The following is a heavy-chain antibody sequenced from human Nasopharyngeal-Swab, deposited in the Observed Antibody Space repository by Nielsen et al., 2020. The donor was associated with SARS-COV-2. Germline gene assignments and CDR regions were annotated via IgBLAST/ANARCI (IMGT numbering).Heavy chain of an antibody. CDR3: ASEPGGMAAPGKHFDP. D-gene: IGHD6-13*01. Sequence: ASVKVSCKASGFTFSHYFMHWVRQAPGQGLEWMGVITPSGGATNYARKFRGRVTMTRDPSTSTVYLDLSSLKSEDTAVYFCASEPGGMAAPGKHFDPWGQGTLVTFSS. V-gene: IGHV1-46*01. J-gene: IGHJ5*02. CDR1: GFTFSHYF. CDR2: ITPSGGAT.